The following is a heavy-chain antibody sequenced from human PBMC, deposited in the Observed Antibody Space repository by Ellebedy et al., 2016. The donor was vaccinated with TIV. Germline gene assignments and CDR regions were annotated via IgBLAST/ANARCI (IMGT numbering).Heavy chain of an antibody. J-gene: IGHJ4*02. CDR2: INHSGST. D-gene: IGHD6-19*01. CDR3: GASGGGPPD. V-gene: IGHV4-34*01. Sequence: SETLSLTCAVYGGSFSGYYWSWIRQPPGKGLEWIGEINHSGSTNYNPSLKSRVTVSVDTSKNQFSLKLSSVTAADTAVYYCGASGGGPPDWGQGTLVTVSS. CDR1: GGSFSGYY.